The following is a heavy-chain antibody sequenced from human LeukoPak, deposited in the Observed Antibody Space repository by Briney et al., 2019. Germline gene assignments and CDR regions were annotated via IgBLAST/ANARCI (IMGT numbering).Heavy chain of an antibody. V-gene: IGHV3-30*18. CDR2: ISYDGSNK. Sequence: PGRSLRLSCAASGFTFSSYGTHWVRQAPGEWLEWVAVISYDGSNKYYADSVKGRFTISRDNSKNTLYLQMNSLRAEDTAVYYCAKDRSRRLQAAAGLLDPWGQGTLVTVSS. CDR3: AKDRSRRLQAAAGLLDP. J-gene: IGHJ5*02. CDR1: GFTFSSYG. D-gene: IGHD6-13*01.